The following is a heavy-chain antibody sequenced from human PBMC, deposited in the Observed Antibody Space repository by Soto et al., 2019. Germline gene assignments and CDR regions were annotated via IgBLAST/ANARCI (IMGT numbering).Heavy chain of an antibody. Sequence: GGSLRLSCAASGFISSRYSMTWVRQAPRKGLEWVSVLSGGGERSLYADSVKGRFTISRDNAKNTLYLQMNSLRAEDTAVYYCANFSGDLGRETMFDYWGQGA. CDR1: GFISSRYS. CDR2: LSGGGERS. CDR3: ANFSGDLGRETMFDY. J-gene: IGHJ4*02. V-gene: IGHV3-23*01. D-gene: IGHD7-27*01.